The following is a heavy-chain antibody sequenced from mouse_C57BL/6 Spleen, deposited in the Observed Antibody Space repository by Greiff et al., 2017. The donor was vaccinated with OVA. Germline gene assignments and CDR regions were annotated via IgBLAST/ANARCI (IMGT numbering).Heavy chain of an antibody. J-gene: IGHJ2*01. V-gene: IGHV1-7*01. CDR2: INPSSGYT. CDR1: GYTFTSYW. Sequence: VQLQQSGAELAKPGASVKLSCKASGYTFTSYWMHWVKQRPGQGLEWIGYINPSSGYTKYNQKFKDKATLTAGKSSSTAYMQLSSLTYEDSAVYYCARWNSYFDYWGQGTTLTVSS. CDR3: ARWNSYFDY.